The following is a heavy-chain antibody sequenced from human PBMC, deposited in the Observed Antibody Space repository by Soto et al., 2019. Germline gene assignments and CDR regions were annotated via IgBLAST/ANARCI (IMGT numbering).Heavy chain of an antibody. D-gene: IGHD3-22*01. CDR1: GYSFTIYC. Sequence: GESLKISCDGSGYSFTIYCIGWVRQMPGKGLDWMGIIYPGDSDTRYSPSFQGQVTISADKSISTAYLQWSSLKASDTAMYYCARLGTRYYDSSGYYYYGMDVWGQGTTVTVSS. J-gene: IGHJ6*02. CDR2: IYPGDSDT. V-gene: IGHV5-51*01. CDR3: ARLGTRYYDSSGYYYYGMDV.